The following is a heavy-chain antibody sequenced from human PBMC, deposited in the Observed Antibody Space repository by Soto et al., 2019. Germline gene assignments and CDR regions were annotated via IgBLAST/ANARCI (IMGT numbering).Heavy chain of an antibody. CDR2: IWYDGSNK. CDR1: GFTSSSYG. V-gene: IGHV3-33*01. CDR3: ARASNYVDYYYGMDV. D-gene: IGHD4-4*01. J-gene: IGHJ6*02. Sequence: LRLSCAASGFTSSSYGMHWVRQAPGKGLEWVAVIWYDGSNKYYADSVKGRFTISRDNSKNTLYLQMNSLRAEDTAVYYCARASNYVDYYYGMDVWGQGTTVTVSS.